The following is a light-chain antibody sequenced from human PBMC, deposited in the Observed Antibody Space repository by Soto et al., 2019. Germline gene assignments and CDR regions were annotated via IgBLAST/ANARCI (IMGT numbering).Light chain of an antibody. CDR1: QGISIY. J-gene: IGKJ2*01. V-gene: IGKV1-27*01. Sequence: DIQMTQSPSSLSASVGDRVTITCRASQGISIYLAWYQQKPGKVPKLLIYAASTLKSGVPSRFSGSGSGTDFTLTISSLQPEDVATYYCQKYNSAPHTFGQGTKLEIK. CDR2: AAS. CDR3: QKYNSAPHT.